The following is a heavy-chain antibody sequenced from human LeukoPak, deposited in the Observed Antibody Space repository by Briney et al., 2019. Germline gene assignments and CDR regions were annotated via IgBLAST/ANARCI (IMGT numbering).Heavy chain of an antibody. V-gene: IGHV4-34*01. Sequence: SETLSLTCAVYGGSFSGYYWSWIRQPPGKGLEWIGEINHSGSTNYNPSLKSRVTISVDTSKNQFPLKLSSVTAADTAVYYCASLYSSSTKTDWRDYWGQGTLVTVSS. CDR3: ASLYSSSTKTDWRDY. D-gene: IGHD6-13*01. CDR1: GGSFSGYY. J-gene: IGHJ4*02. CDR2: INHSGST.